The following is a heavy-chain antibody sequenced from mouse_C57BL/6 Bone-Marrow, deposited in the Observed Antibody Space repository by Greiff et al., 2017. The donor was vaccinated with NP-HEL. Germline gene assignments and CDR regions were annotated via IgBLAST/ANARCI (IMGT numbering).Heavy chain of an antibody. CDR3: ARELNWVFAY. CDR2: IDPSDSYT. J-gene: IGHJ3*01. V-gene: IGHV1-50*01. Sequence: VQLQQPGAELVKPGASVKLSCKASGYTFTSYWMQWVKQRPGQGLEWIGEIDPSDSYTNYNQKFKGKATLTVDTSSSTAYMQLSSLTSEDSAVYYCARELNWVFAYWGQGTLVTVSA. D-gene: IGHD4-1*01. CDR1: GYTFTSYW.